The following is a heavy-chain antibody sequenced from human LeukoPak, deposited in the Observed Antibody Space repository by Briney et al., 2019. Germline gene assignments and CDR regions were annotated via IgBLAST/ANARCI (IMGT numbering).Heavy chain of an antibody. CDR2: IYYSGST. V-gene: IGHV4-59*01. CDR3: ARGVGGGPYYYYMDV. CDR1: GGSINSYY. J-gene: IGHJ6*03. D-gene: IGHD3-16*01. Sequence: TPSETLSLTCTVPGGSINSYYWSWIRQPPGKGLEWIGYIYYSGSTNYNPSFKSRVTTSIDTSKNQFSLKLSSVTAADTAVYYCARGVGGGPYYYYMDVWGKGTTVTVSS.